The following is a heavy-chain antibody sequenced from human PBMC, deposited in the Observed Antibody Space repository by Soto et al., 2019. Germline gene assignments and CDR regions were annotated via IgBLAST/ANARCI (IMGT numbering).Heavy chain of an antibody. CDR1: GASISDYY. V-gene: IGHV4-4*07. CDR2: IYASGNT. D-gene: IGHD6-13*01. Sequence: SETLSLTCTVSGASISDYYWSWILQPAGKGLECIGRIYASGNTNYNPSLKSRVTMSVDTSKNQFSLTLNSVTAADTAVYYCARESRSALGTVEHWGRGTLVTVSS. CDR3: ARESRSALGTVEH. J-gene: IGHJ4*02.